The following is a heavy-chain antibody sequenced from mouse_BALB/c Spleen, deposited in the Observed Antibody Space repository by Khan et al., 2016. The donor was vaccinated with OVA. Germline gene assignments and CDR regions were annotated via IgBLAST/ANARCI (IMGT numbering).Heavy chain of an antibody. J-gene: IGHJ3*01. Sequence: QMQLEESGAELARPGASVKMSCKASGYTFTSYTMHWVKQRPGQGLEWIGYINPSSGYTNYNQKFKDKATLTADKSSSTAYMQLSSLTSEDSAVYYCARDVAYYRNDGWFAYWGQGTLVTVSA. D-gene: IGHD2-14*01. CDR3: ARDVAYYRNDGWFAY. CDR2: INPSSGYT. CDR1: GYTFTSYT. V-gene: IGHV1-4*01.